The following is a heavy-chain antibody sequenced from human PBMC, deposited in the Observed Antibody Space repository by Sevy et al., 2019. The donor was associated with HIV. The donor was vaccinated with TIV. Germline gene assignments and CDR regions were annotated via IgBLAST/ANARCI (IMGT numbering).Heavy chain of an antibody. J-gene: IGHJ4*02. CDR3: AREGLADANHLWDY. V-gene: IGHV1-2*02. CDR2: INPDSGGS. CDR1: GYSFTDYY. D-gene: IGHD3-3*02. Sequence: ASVKVSCQTSGYSFTDYYLNWIRQAPGQGLEWLGWINPDSGGSKAAEKFLGRLTMTSDTSISTVFMELTGLTSDDTDLYDCAREGLADANHLWDYWGQGTQVTVSS.